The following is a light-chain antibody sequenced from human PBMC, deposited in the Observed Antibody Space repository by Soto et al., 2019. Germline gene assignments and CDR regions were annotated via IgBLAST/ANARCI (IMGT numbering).Light chain of an antibody. CDR3: QQYHSSPRT. CDR2: GAS. J-gene: IGKJ1*01. Sequence: EIVMTQSPATLSESTGERATLSCRASQSVSSNLAWYQQKPGQAPRLRIYGASNRATGIPDRFSGSGSGTDFTLTISRLEPEDFAVYYCQQYHSSPRTFGQGSMV. V-gene: IGKV3D-15*01. CDR1: QSVSSN.